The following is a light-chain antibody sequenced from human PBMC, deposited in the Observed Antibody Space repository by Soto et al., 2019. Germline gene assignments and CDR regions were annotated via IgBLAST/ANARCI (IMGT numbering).Light chain of an antibody. CDR3: AAWDDSLNGPV. V-gene: IGLV1-44*01. CDR2: SND. J-gene: IGLJ2*01. Sequence: QSVLTQPPSASGTPGQRVTISCSGSSSNIGSNTVNWYQQLPGTAPKLLIYSNDRRPSGVPDRFPGSKSGTSASLAISGLQSEDEADYYCAAWDDSLNGPVFGGGTKVTVL. CDR1: SSNIGSNT.